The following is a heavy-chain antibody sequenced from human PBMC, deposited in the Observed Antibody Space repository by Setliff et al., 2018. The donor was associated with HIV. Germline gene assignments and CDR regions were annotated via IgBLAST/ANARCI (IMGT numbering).Heavy chain of an antibody. CDR3: ARDITYYNFWSGYYPGFDY. J-gene: IGHJ4*02. CDR1: GYTFTSYG. V-gene: IGHV1-18*01. CDR2: ISAYNGNT. D-gene: IGHD3-3*01. Sequence: ASVKVSCKASGYTFTSYGISWVRQAPGQGLEWMGWISAYNGNTNYAQKLQGRVTMTTDTSTSTAYMELRSLRSDDTAVNYCARDITYYNFWSGYYPGFDYWGQGTLVTVS.